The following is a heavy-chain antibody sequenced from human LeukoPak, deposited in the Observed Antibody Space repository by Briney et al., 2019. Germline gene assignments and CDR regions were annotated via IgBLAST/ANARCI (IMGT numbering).Heavy chain of an antibody. CDR3: ARQLYNSSPGHYYYGMDV. D-gene: IGHD3-22*01. CDR1: GGSFSGYY. CDR2: IHYSGST. J-gene: IGHJ6*02. V-gene: IGHV4-59*08. Sequence: SETLSLTCAVYGGSFSGYYWSWIRQPPGKGLEWLGYIHYSGSTNYNPSVKTRVTMSVDASKNQFSLKLSPVTAADTAVYFCARQLYNSSPGHYYYGMDVWGQGTTVTVSS.